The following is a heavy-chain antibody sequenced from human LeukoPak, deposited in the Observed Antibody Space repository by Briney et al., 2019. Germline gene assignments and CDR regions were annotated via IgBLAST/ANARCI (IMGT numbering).Heavy chain of an antibody. CDR3: ARGLDSAVTRYYMDV. J-gene: IGHJ6*03. CDR2: IYYSGST. V-gene: IGHV4-59*01. D-gene: IGHD4-17*01. Sequence: KPSETLSLTCTVSGGSISSYYWSWIRQPPGKGLEWIGYIYYSGSTNYNPSLKSRVTISVDTSKNQFSLKLSSVTAADTAVYYCARGLDSAVTRYYMDVWGKGTTVTVFS. CDR1: GGSISSYY.